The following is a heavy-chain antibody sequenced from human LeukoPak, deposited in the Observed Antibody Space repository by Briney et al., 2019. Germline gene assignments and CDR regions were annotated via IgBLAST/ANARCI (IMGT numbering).Heavy chain of an antibody. D-gene: IGHD1-26*01. CDR2: ISSSSSYI. J-gene: IGHJ4*02. Sequence: PGGSLRLSCAPSGFTFCSYNINGVRQAPGKGLEWVSSISSSSSYIYYADSVKGRFTISRDNAKNSLYLQMNSLRAEDTAVYYCARERRHTYSFDYWGQGTLVTVSS. CDR1: GFTFCSYN. CDR3: ARERRHTYSFDY. V-gene: IGHV3-21*01.